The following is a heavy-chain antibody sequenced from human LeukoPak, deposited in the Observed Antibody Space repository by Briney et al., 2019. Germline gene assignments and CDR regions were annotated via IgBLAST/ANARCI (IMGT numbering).Heavy chain of an antibody. CDR3: STYYNPSLKSRVPISVYTSKNHFSLKLSSVPTADTAVYYCARQKHANPSWLDYFDY. J-gene: IGHJ4*02. V-gene: IGHV4-39*01. D-gene: IGHD1-26*01. CDR2: IYYSGSN. CDR1: GGSFSSSSYN. Sequence: PSETLSLTCTVSGGSFSSSSYNWGWHRQGPGTGGEGVGSIYYSGSNYDKTSRKRGVIISEETTKKEYTEKQRLRTTAATAFYCGSTYYNPSLKSRVPISVYTSKNHFSLKLSSVPTADTAVYYCARQKHANPSWLDYFDYWGQGTLVTVSS.